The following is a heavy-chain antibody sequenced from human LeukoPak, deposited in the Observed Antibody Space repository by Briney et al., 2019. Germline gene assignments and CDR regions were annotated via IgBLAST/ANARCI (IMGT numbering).Heavy chain of an antibody. J-gene: IGHJ4*02. V-gene: IGHV3-23*01. Sequence: GGSLRLSCAASGFTFSSYAMSWVRQAPGKGPEWVSAISGSGSSTYYADSVKGRFTISRDNSKNTLYLQMNSLRAEDTAVYYCAKDTSNSGYDVTFDYWGQGTLVTVSS. CDR2: ISGSGSST. D-gene: IGHD5-12*01. CDR1: GFTFSSYA. CDR3: AKDTSNSGYDVTFDY.